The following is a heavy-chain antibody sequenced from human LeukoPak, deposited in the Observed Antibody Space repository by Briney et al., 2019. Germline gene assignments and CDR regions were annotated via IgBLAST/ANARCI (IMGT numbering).Heavy chain of an antibody. D-gene: IGHD1-26*01. CDR3: ARDLGYSSDY. V-gene: IGHV3-66*01. Sequence: GGSLRLSCAVSGSIVSSNYMSWVRQAPGKGLEWVSVIYNGGITYADSVKGRFTISRDTSRNTVYLQMNSLRAEDTAVYYCARDLGYSSDYWGQGTLVTVSS. CDR2: IYNGGIT. J-gene: IGHJ4*02. CDR1: GSIVSSNY.